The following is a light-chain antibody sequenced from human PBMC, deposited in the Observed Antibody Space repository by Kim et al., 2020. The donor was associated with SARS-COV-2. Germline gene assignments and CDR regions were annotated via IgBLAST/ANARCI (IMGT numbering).Light chain of an antibody. CDR2: GAS. J-gene: IGKJ2*01. Sequence: SVSPGEGATLSCRASQSVSSNLAWYQKKPGQAPRLVIYGASTRAAGVPARFSGSVSGAEFTLTISNLQPEDCAVYYCQQYNKWMYTFGQGTKVEI. V-gene: IGKV3D-15*01. CDR3: QQYNKWMYT. CDR1: QSVSSN.